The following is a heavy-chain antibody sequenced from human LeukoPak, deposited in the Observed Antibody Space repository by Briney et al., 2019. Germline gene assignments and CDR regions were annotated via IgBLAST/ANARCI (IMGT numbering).Heavy chain of an antibody. D-gene: IGHD5-18*01. CDR1: GGSISSYY. Sequence: SETLSLTCTVSGGSISSYYWNWIRQPPGKGMEWIGYIFRSGSTNYNPSLKSRVTISVDTSKNHFSLNLGSVTAADAAVYYCARGSVEGYSYGWFYYMDVWGKGTTVTVSS. CDR2: IFRSGST. CDR3: ARGSVEGYSYGWFYYMDV. V-gene: IGHV4-59*01. J-gene: IGHJ6*03.